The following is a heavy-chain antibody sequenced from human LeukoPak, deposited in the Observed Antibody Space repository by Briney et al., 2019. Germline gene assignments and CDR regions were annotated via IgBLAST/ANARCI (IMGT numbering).Heavy chain of an antibody. CDR3: ATVAGDSSSWYALPDY. D-gene: IGHD6-13*01. Sequence: ASVKASCKVSGYTLTELSMHWVRQAPGKGLEWMGGFDPEDGETIYAQKFQGRVTMTEDTSTDTAYMELSSLRSEDTAVYYCATVAGDSSSWYALPDYWGQGTLVTVSS. V-gene: IGHV1-24*01. CDR2: FDPEDGET. CDR1: GYTLTELS. J-gene: IGHJ4*02.